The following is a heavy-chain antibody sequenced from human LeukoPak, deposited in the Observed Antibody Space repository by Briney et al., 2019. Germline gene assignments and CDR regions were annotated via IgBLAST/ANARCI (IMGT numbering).Heavy chain of an antibody. CDR3: ARLVGDVTTWDC. CDR2: IKQDESEK. D-gene: IGHD1-26*01. CDR1: GFIFSNYW. V-gene: IGHV3-7*03. J-gene: IGHJ4*02. Sequence: GGSLRLSCTASGFIFSNYWMSWVRQAPGKGLEWVASIKQDESEKYYVDSVKGRFTTSRDNAKSSLYLQMNALRGEDTAVYYCARLVGDVTTWDCWGQGTLVTVSS.